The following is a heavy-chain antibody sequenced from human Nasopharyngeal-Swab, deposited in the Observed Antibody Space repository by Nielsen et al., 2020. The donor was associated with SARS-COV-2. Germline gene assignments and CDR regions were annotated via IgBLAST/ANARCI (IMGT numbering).Heavy chain of an antibody. Sequence: VRQMPGKGLEWVSGISWNSGSIGYADSVKGRFTISRDNAKNSLYLQMNSLRAEDTALYYCAKDRAAAGTGGAFDIWGQGTMVTVSS. J-gene: IGHJ3*02. CDR3: AKDRAAAGTGGAFDI. CDR2: ISWNSGSI. V-gene: IGHV3-9*01. D-gene: IGHD6-13*01.